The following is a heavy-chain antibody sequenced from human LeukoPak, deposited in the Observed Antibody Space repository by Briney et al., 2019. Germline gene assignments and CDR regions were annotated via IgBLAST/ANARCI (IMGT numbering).Heavy chain of an antibody. D-gene: IGHD3-10*01. Sequence: ASVKVSCKASGYTFSNYAINWVRQAPGQGLEWMGWITVSNGNTNYAQKLQGRVTMTTDTSTSTAYMELRSLRSDGTAVYYCAREKDPIITYRMDVWGQGTTVTVSS. CDR3: AREKDPIITYRMDV. CDR1: GYTFSNYA. J-gene: IGHJ6*02. CDR2: ITVSNGNT. V-gene: IGHV1-18*01.